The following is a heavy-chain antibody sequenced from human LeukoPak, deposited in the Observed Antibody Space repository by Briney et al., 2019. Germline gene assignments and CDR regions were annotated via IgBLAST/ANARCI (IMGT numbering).Heavy chain of an antibody. Sequence: PGGSLRLSCAASGFTFSSSWMHWVRQAPGKGLVWVSRINSDGSITTYADSVKDRFTISRDNAKDTLYLQMNSLRAEDAAQYYCVRAQIGNRDFWGQGTLVTVSS. V-gene: IGHV3-74*01. J-gene: IGHJ4*02. CDR2: INSDGSIT. CDR1: GFTFSSSW. CDR3: VRAQIGNRDF. D-gene: IGHD1-1*01.